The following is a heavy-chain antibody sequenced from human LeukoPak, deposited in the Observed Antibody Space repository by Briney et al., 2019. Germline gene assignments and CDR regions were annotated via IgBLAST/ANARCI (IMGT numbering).Heavy chain of an antibody. D-gene: IGHD6-19*01. CDR3: AREPGIAVASLYYYYMDV. CDR1: GYTFTSYY. J-gene: IGHJ6*03. V-gene: IGHV1-2*02. CDR2: INPNSGGT. Sequence: ASVKVSCKASGYTFTSYYIHWVRQAPGQGLEWMGWINPNSGGTNYAQKFQGRVTMTRDTSISTAYMELSRLRSDDTAVYYCAREPGIAVASLYYYYMDVWGKGTTVTISS.